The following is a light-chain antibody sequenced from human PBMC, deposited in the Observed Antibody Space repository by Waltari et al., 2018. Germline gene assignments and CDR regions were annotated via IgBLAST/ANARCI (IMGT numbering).Light chain of an antibody. Sequence: IVLTQSPDTLSLSPGERATLSCRASQSVTSISLAWYQQKPGQAPRLLIYSTSSRATDFSERFSGSGSGTYFTLTIHRLEPEDSAVYHCQQYDGSAVTFGGGTRVEIK. V-gene: IGKV3-20*01. J-gene: IGKJ4*01. CDR3: QQYDGSAVT. CDR2: STS. CDR1: QSVTSIS.